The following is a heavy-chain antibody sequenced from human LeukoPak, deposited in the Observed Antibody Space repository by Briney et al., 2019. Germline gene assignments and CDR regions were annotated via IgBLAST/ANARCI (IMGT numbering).Heavy chain of an antibody. Sequence: GGSLRLSCSAYGFTFSIYAMHWVRQAPGKGLEYVSAMSSSGGKTYYADSMKGRFIISRDNSKNTLYLQLSSLTAEDTAVYFCVKGAESYCDSRSDYWGQGTLVTVSS. CDR1: GFTFSIYA. CDR2: MSSSGGKT. J-gene: IGHJ4*02. CDR3: VKGAESYCDSRSDY. V-gene: IGHV3-64D*09. D-gene: IGHD3-22*01.